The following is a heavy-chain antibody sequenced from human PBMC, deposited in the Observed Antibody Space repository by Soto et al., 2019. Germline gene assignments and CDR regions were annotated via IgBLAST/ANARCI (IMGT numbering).Heavy chain of an antibody. V-gene: IGHV1-69*13. CDR3: ARGALTTQTYYYGMDV. J-gene: IGHJ6*02. CDR2: IVPFFGTT. D-gene: IGHD1-1*01. Sequence: SVKVSCKASGDTSSSFTVSWLRQAPGQGLEWMGGIVPFFGTTNYPQKFRDRVTITADESTNTAYMELTSLTSGDTAVYYCARGALTTQTYYYGMDVWGQGTTVTVSS. CDR1: GDTSSSFT.